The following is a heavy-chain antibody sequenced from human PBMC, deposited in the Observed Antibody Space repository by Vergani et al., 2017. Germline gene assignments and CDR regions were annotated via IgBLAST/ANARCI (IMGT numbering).Heavy chain of an antibody. CDR1: GYTFTSYY. CDR2: INPSGGST. CDR3: ATGLGYYYDSSGYFPFDY. D-gene: IGHD3-22*01. J-gene: IGHJ4*02. V-gene: IGHV1-46*03. Sequence: QVQLVQSGAAVKKPGASVKVSCKASGYTFTSYYMHWVRQAPGQGLEWMGIINPSGGSTSYAQKFQGRVTMTRDTSTSTVYMELSSLRSEDTAVYYCATGLGYYYDSSGYFPFDYWGQGTLVTVSS.